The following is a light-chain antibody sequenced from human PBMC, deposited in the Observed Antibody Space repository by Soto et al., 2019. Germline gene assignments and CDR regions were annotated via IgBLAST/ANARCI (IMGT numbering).Light chain of an antibody. CDR3: SSYAGTNNRYV. CDR2: EVN. CDR1: SSDVGGYNF. Sequence: QSVLTQPPSASGSPGQSVTISCTGTSSDVGGYNFVSRYQQHPGKAPKLIIYEVNKRPSGVPDRFSASKSGNTASLTVSGLQAEDEADYYCSSYAGTNNRYVFGTGTKLTVL. J-gene: IGLJ1*01. V-gene: IGLV2-8*01.